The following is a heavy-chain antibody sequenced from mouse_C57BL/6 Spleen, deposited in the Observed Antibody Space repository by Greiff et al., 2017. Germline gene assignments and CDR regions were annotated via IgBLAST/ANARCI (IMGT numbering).Heavy chain of an antibody. CDR2: ISDGGSYT. J-gene: IGHJ3*01. CDR3: ARGNYDGAWFAY. V-gene: IGHV5-4*03. Sequence: EVMLVESGGGLVKPGGSLKLSCAASGFTFSSYAMSWVRQTPEKRQEWVATISDGGSYTYYPDNVKGRFTISRDNAKNNLYLQMSHLKAEDTAMYYCARGNYDGAWFAYWGQGTLVTVSA. CDR1: GFTFSSYA. D-gene: IGHD2-4*01.